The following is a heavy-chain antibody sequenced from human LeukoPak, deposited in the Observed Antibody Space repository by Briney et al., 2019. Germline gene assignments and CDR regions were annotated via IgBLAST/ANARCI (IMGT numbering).Heavy chain of an antibody. J-gene: IGHJ4*02. CDR1: GFTFSSYS. CDR2: ISSSSSTI. Sequence: GGSLRLSCAASGFTFSSYSMNWVRQAPGKGLEWVSYISSSSSTIYYADSVKGRFTISRDNAKNSLYLQMNSLRAEDTAVYYCARSYYGSGSYVVCLDYWGQGTLVTVCS. CDR3: ARSYYGSGSYVVCLDY. V-gene: IGHV3-48*04. D-gene: IGHD3-10*01.